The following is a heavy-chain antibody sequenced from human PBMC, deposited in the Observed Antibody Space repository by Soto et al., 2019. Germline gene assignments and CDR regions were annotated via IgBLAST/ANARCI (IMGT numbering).Heavy chain of an antibody. Sequence: EVQLVESGGGLVQPGWSLRLSCAASGFTFSSYWMSWVRQAPGKGLEWVANIKQDGSEKYYVDSVKGRFTISRDNAKNSLYLQMNSLRAEDTAVYYCARDGTMVRGFNNWFDPWGQGTLVTGSS. CDR1: GFTFSSYW. J-gene: IGHJ5*02. D-gene: IGHD3-10*01. CDR3: ARDGTMVRGFNNWFDP. V-gene: IGHV3-7*04. CDR2: IKQDGSEK.